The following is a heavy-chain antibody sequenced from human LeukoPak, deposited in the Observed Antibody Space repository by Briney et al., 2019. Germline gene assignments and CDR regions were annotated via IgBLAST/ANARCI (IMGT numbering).Heavy chain of an antibody. Sequence: GGSLRLSCAASGFFFSSNTLNWVRQVPGKGLEWVASISSSSTYIYYADSVQGRFTISRDDAKSSLFLQMNSLRVEDTAVYYCSRGVPTTTDYVDFHYCIDAWGEGTTVTVSS. D-gene: IGHD3-10*02. V-gene: IGHV3-21*01. CDR1: GFFFSSNT. CDR3: SRGVPTTTDYVDFHYCIDA. CDR2: ISSSSTYI. J-gene: IGHJ6*03.